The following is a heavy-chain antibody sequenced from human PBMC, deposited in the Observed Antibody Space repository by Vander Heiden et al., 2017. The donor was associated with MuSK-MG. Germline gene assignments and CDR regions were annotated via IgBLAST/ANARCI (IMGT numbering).Heavy chain of an antibody. Sequence: EVQVLESGGGLVQPGGSLRLTCAASGFTFTNFAMSWVRQAPGKGLEWVAGVGGTGGSTHYADFVKGRFTISRDNSKNTVYLQMNNLRAEDTAVFYCAKAGGSYGGNSINWFDPWGQGTLVTVSS. CDR2: VGGTGGST. CDR1: GFTFTNFA. V-gene: IGHV3-23*01. CDR3: AKAGGSYGGNSINWFDP. J-gene: IGHJ5*02. D-gene: IGHD4-17*01.